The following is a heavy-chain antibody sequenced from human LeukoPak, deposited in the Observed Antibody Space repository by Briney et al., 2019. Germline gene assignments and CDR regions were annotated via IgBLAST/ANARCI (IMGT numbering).Heavy chain of an antibody. D-gene: IGHD3-10*01. CDR1: GGSISSGGYY. V-gene: IGHV4-30-2*01. CDR3: ARASIPEPLVRGVIHFDY. Sequence: SETLSLTCTVSGGSISSGGYYWSWIRQPPGKGLEWIGYIYHSGSTYYNPSLKSRVTISVDRSKNQFSLKLSSVTAADTAVYYCARASIPEPLVRGVIHFDYWGKETLVTVSS. J-gene: IGHJ4*02. CDR2: IYHSGST.